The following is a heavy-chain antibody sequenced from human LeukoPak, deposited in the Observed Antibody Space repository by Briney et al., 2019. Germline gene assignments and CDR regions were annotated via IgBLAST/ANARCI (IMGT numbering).Heavy chain of an antibody. Sequence: ASVKVSCKASGYTLTGYYMHWVRPAPGQGLEWMGWITPNSGGTNYAQKFQGRVTMTRDTSISTAYMELSRLISDDTAVYYCARSITSETTHWFDPWGQGTLVTVSS. CDR1: GYTLTGYY. CDR3: ARSITSETTHWFDP. J-gene: IGHJ5*02. V-gene: IGHV1-2*02. D-gene: IGHD1-1*01. CDR2: ITPNSGGT.